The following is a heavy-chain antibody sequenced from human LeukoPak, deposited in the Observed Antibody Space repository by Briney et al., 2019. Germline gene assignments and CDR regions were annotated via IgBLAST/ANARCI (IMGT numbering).Heavy chain of an antibody. CDR2: IYYSGST. CDR3: ARKSGSYRY. J-gene: IGHJ4*02. CDR1: GGSFSGYY. D-gene: IGHD3-10*01. V-gene: IGHV4-34*01. Sequence: PSETLSLTCAVYGGSFSGYYWSWIRQPPGKGLEWIGSIYYSGSTYYNPSLKSRVTISVDTSKNQFSLKLSSVTAADTAVYYCARKSGSYRYWGQGTLVTVSS.